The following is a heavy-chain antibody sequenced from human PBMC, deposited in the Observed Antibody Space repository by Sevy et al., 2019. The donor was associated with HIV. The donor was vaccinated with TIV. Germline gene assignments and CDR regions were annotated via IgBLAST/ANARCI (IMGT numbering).Heavy chain of an antibody. CDR3: ARGRSNFRY. D-gene: IGHD1-1*01. CDR1: GASMSSYY. CDR2: ISDTGNT. Sequence: SETLSLTCTLSGASMSSYYWSWIRQPPGKGLEWIGYISDTGNTNFNPSLKSRLTISLDTSKTQFSRRVSSVTAADTAVYYCARGRSNFRYWSQGTLVTVSS. J-gene: IGHJ4*02. V-gene: IGHV4-59*13.